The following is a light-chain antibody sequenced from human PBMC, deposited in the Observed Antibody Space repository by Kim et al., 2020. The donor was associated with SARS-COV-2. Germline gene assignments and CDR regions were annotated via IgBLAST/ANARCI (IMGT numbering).Light chain of an antibody. CDR2: GSS. Sequence: SVSPGERATLSCRASETVSPFLAWYQVKPGQSPRLLIYGSSTRASGVPGRFSGSGSGTEFTLTISSLLSEDIATYYCQHYNNWPLSFGGGTKLEI. CDR3: QHYNNWPLS. CDR1: ETVSPF. J-gene: IGKJ4*01. V-gene: IGKV3-15*01.